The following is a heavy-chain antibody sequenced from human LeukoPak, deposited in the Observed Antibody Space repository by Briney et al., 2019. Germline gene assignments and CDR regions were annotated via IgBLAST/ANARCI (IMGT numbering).Heavy chain of an antibody. CDR3: ATDRREEPSNFDRNRFAY. D-gene: IGHD1-14*01. CDR2: IREDGSEK. CDR1: GFTFNNYW. V-gene: IGHV3-7*05. Sequence: PGGSLSLSCVASGFTFNNYWMNWVRQAPGRGLEWVANIREDGSEKNYVDSVKGRFTISRENAKNSLYLQMDNLRAEDTAVYYCATDRREEPSNFDRNRFAYWGQGTLVTVSS. J-gene: IGHJ4*02.